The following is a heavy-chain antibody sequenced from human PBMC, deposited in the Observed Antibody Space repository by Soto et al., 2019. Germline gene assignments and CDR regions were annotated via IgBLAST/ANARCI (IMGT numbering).Heavy chain of an antibody. V-gene: IGHV3-30*18. Sequence: QVQLVESGGGVVQPGRSLRLSCAASGFTFSSYGMHWVRQAPGKGLEWVAVISYDGSNKYYADSVKGRFTISRDNSKNTLYLQMNGLGAGDTAVYYWAKSSPFEYYDSSGYPTGGGDYWGQGTLVTVSS. CDR1: GFTFSSYG. CDR3: AKSSPFEYYDSSGYPTGGGDY. CDR2: ISYDGSNK. J-gene: IGHJ4*02. D-gene: IGHD3-22*01.